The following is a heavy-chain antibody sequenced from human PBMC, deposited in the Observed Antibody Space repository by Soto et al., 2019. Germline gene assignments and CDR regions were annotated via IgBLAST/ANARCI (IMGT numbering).Heavy chain of an antibody. CDR3: ARGSYYYGAGSYYHYYGMDV. Sequence: EVQLVESGAGLVQPGGSLRLSCAASGFTFSSYWMHWVRQAPGKGLVWVSRINSDGSSTSYADSVKGRFTISRDNAKNTLYLQMNSRRAEATAVYYCARGSYYYGAGSYYHYYGMDVWGQGTTVTVSS. CDR2: INSDGSST. D-gene: IGHD3-10*01. V-gene: IGHV3-74*01. CDR1: GFTFSSYW. J-gene: IGHJ6*02.